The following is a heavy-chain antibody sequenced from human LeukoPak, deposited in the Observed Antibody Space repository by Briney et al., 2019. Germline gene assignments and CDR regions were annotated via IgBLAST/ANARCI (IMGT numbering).Heavy chain of an antibody. CDR2: INHSGST. V-gene: IGHV4-34*01. CDR3: ARTHYGSGSYYLRRDWFDP. D-gene: IGHD3-10*01. CDR1: GGSFSGYY. J-gene: IGHJ5*02. Sequence: SETLSLTCAVYGGSFSGYYWSWIRQPPGKGLEWIGEINHSGSTDYNPSLKSRVTISVDTSKNQFSLKLSSVTAADTAVCYCARTHYGSGSYYLRRDWFDPWGQGTLVTVSS.